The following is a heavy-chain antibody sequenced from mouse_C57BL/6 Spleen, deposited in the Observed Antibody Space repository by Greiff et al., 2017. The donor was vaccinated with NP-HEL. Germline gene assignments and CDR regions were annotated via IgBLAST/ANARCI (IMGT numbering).Heavy chain of an antibody. D-gene: IGHD2-3*01. CDR2: INPSNGGT. Sequence: VQLQQPGTELVKPGASVKLSCKASGYTFTSYWMHWVKQRPGQGLEWIGNINPSNGGTNYNEKFKSKATLTVDKSSSTAYMQLSSLTSEDAAVYYCARSLYDGYRLYYYAMDYWGQGTSVTVSS. J-gene: IGHJ4*01. CDR3: ARSLYDGYRLYYYAMDY. V-gene: IGHV1-53*01. CDR1: GYTFTSYW.